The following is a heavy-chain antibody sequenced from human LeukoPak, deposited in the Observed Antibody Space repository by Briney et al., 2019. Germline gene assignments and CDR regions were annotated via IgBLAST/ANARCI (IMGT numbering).Heavy chain of an antibody. Sequence: GGSLRLSREASGFTFSSYWMSWVRQAPGKGLEWVANIRDDGGEIYYVDSVKGRFTNSRDNAKSSLFLQMNSLRAEDAAVYYCARDKPRGSYYGSIFDSWGQGTLVTVSS. V-gene: IGHV3-7*01. D-gene: IGHD1-26*01. CDR1: GFTFSSYW. CDR3: ARDKPRGSYYGSIFDS. J-gene: IGHJ4*02. CDR2: IRDDGGEI.